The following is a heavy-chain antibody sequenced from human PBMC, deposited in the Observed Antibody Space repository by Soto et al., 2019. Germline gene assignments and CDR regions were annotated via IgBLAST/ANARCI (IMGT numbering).Heavy chain of an antibody. J-gene: IGHJ2*01. Sequence: QMQLQESGPGLVKPSGTLSLTCGVSGGSISSSKWWTWVRQPPGKGPEWIGEIYHSGSTNYNPSHTSRVTIALDKSTNQFSLTLTSVTAADTALYYCASQDYGSSTDDSFLFNGYGDLGGRGILVTVSS. CDR1: GGSISSSKW. V-gene: IGHV4-4*02. CDR2: IYHSGST. D-gene: IGHD6-6*01. CDR3: ASQDYGSSTDDSFLFNGYGDL.